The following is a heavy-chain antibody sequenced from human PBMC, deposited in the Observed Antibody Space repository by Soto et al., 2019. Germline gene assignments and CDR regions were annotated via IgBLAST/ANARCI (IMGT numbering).Heavy chain of an antibody. D-gene: IGHD4-17*01. CDR3: AKDMKWGGMTTIHYFDS. Sequence: EVQLVESGGGLVQPGRSLRLSCVASGFTADDYALHWVRQAPGKGLECVSGISSNSDTIHYADSVKGRFTISRDNAKNSLFLQMNSLRPEDTAVYYCAKDMKWGGMTTIHYFDSWGQGTLVTVSS. J-gene: IGHJ4*02. V-gene: IGHV3-9*02. CDR1: GFTADDYA. CDR2: ISSNSDTI.